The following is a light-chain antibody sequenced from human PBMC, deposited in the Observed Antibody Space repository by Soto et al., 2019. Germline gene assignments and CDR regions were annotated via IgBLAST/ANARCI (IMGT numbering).Light chain of an antibody. V-gene: IGKV3-15*01. CDR3: QQYHNLWT. Sequence: EIVMTQSPATLSVSPGERATLSCTASHYVYSNVAWFQQRPGQAPSLLIYRASTRANGTPARFSGSGSGTEFTLTITSLQSEDFALYYCQQYHNLWTFGQGTRLEIK. CDR1: HYVYSN. CDR2: RAS. J-gene: IGKJ5*01.